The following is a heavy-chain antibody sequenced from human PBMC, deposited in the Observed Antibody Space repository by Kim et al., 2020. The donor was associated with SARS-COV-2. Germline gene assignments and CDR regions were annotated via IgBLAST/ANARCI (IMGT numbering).Heavy chain of an antibody. V-gene: IGHV1-18*01. CDR1: GYTFTSYG. Sequence: ASVKVSCKASGYTFTSYGISWVRQAPGQGLEWMGWISAYNGNTNYAQKLQGRVTMTTDTSTSTAYMELRSLRSDDTAVYYCARSTGYCSGGSCYSYNWFDPWGQGTLVTVSS. CDR3: ARSTGYCSGGSCYSYNWFDP. J-gene: IGHJ5*02. CDR2: ISAYNGNT. D-gene: IGHD2-15*01.